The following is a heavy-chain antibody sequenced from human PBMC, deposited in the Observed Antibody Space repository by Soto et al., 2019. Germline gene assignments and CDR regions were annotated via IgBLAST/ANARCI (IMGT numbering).Heavy chain of an antibody. V-gene: IGHV1-69*01. CDR2: VSPPFRTS. D-gene: IGHD3-10*01. J-gene: IGHJ6*02. CDR1: GVSFNNNG. CDR3: ARVLYYGSGIHSPYGMDF. Sequence: QVQLVQSGAEVKKPGSSVKVSCKTSGVSFNNNGIGWVRQAPGHGLEWMGGVSPPFRTSNYARKFQGRISITADASTGTVNMEPSSLTSEDTAQYYCARVLYYGSGIHSPYGMDFWGQGTTVTVS.